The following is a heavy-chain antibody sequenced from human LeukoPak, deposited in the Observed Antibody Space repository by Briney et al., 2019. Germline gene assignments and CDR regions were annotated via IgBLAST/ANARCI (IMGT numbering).Heavy chain of an antibody. CDR3: ARQSCSGGSCYPRPYWYFDL. CDR1: GGSISSYY. Sequence: SETLSLTCTVSGGSISSYYWSWIRQPPGEGLEWIGYIYYCGSTNYNPSLKSRVTISVDTSKNQFSLKLSSVTAADTAVYYCARQSCSGGSCYPRPYWYFDLWGRGTLVTVSS. V-gene: IGHV4-59*08. D-gene: IGHD2-15*01. J-gene: IGHJ2*01. CDR2: IYYCGST.